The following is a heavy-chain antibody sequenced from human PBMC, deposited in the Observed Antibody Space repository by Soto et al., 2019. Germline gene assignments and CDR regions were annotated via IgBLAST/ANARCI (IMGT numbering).Heavy chain of an antibody. CDR1: GGTFSSYA. V-gene: IGHV1-69*13. D-gene: IGHD2-2*01. CDR3: ARGSDIVVVPAAGPYNWFDP. Sequence: ASVKVSCKSSGGTFSSYAISWVRQAPGQGLEWMGGIIPIFGTANYAQKFQGRVTITADESTSTAYMELSSLRSEDTAVYYCARGSDIVVVPAAGPYNWFDPWGQGTPVTVSS. J-gene: IGHJ5*02. CDR2: IIPIFGTA.